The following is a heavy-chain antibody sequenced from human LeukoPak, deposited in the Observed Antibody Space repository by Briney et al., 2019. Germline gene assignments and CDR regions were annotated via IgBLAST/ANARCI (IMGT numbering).Heavy chain of an antibody. CDR3: ARSRSHFDLDY. CDR1: RFTFSSYS. D-gene: IGHD3-9*01. V-gene: IGHV3-48*02. J-gene: IGHJ4*02. Sequence: GGSLRLSCAASRFTFSSYSMNWVRQAPGKGLEWVSYISSSSSTIYHADSVKGRFTISRDNAKNSLYLQMSTLRDEDTAVYYCARSRSHFDLDYWGQGTLVTVSS. CDR2: ISSSSSTI.